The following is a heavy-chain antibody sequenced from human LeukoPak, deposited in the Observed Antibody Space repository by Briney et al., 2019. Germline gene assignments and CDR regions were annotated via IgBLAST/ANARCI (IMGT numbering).Heavy chain of an antibody. CDR1: GGSISSGGYS. CDR2: IYHSGST. V-gene: IGHV4-30-2*01. J-gene: IGHJ6*02. CDR3: ARDSNYYGMDV. Sequence: SQTLSLTCAVSGGSISSGGYSWSWIRQLPGKGLEWIGYIYHSGSTYYNPSLRSRVTISVDRSKNQFSLKLSSVTAADTAVYYCARDSNYYGMDVWGQGTTVTVSS.